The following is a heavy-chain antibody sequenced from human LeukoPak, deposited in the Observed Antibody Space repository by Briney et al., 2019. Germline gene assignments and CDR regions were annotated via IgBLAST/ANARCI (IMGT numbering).Heavy chain of an antibody. V-gene: IGHV3-21*01. J-gene: IGHJ6*03. CDR3: ARAYYYMDV. CDR1: GFTFSNYN. CDR2: ISDNSRSM. Sequence: GSLRLSCAASGFTFSNYNMNWVRQAPGKGLEWVSSISDNSRSMYYADSVKGRFTISRDNAKNSLYLQMNSLRAEDTAVYYCARAYYYMDVWGKGTTVTVSS.